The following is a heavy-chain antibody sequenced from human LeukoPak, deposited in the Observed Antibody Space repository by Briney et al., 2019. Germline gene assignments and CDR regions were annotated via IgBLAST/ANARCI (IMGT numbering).Heavy chain of an antibody. CDR1: GGTFSSYA. Sequence: ASVKVSCKASGGTFSSYAISWVRQAPGQGLEWMGGIIPIFGTANYAQKFQGRVTITADESTSTAYMELSSLRSEDTAVYYCARDPTFPLAVWGQGTTVTVSS. V-gene: IGHV1-69*13. D-gene: IGHD3-16*01. CDR2: IIPIFGTA. CDR3: ARDPTFPLAV. J-gene: IGHJ6*02.